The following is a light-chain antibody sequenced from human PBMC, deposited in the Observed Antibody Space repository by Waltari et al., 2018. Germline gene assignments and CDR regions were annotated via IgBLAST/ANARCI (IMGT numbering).Light chain of an antibody. CDR1: SSDVGAYDY. Sequence: QSALTQPASVSGSPGQSITISCTGTSSDVGAYDYVSWYQQYPGKAPKLMIYDVSSRPSGVSDRFSGSKSGNTASLTISGLLAEDEADYYCSSYTSTSTFVVFGGGTQLTVL. V-gene: IGLV2-14*01. CDR2: DVS. J-gene: IGLJ2*01. CDR3: SSYTSTSTFVV.